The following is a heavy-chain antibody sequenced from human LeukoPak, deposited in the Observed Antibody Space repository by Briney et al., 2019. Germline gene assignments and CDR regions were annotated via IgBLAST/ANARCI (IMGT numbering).Heavy chain of an antibody. J-gene: IGHJ4*02. Sequence: GGSLRLSCAASGFTFSDFGMYWVRHAPGKGLEWVAFISYDGGNKYYADSVKGRFAISRDSSKTTLYLQTSSLRAEDTAVYYCAHISARSCDCWGQGTLVTVSS. CDR2: ISYDGGNK. CDR3: AHISARSCDC. D-gene: IGHD6-6*01. CDR1: GFTFSDFG. V-gene: IGHV3-30*03.